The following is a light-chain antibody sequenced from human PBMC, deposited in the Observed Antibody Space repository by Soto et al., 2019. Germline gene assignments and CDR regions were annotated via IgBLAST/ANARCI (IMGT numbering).Light chain of an antibody. CDR1: QSPLHSNGYNY. Sequence: MTQSPLSLPVTPGEPASISCRSSQSPLHSNGYNYLDWYLQKPGQSPQLLIYLGSNRASGVPDRFSGSGSGTDFTLRISRVEAEDVGVYYCMQALQTPPTFGQGTKVDIK. CDR3: MQALQTPPT. J-gene: IGKJ1*01. V-gene: IGKV2-28*01. CDR2: LGS.